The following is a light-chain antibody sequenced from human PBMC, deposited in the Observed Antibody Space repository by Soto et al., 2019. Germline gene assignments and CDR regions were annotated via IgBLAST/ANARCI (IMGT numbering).Light chain of an antibody. Sequence: ETVMTQSPATLSESQGERATLSCRASKSVSNNLAWYQQKPGQAPRLLIYGAAARATGIPARFSGSGFGTEFTLTISSLQSEDSAVYYYQHYNEWPLTFGGGTKVEIK. V-gene: IGKV3-15*01. CDR3: QHYNEWPLT. CDR1: KSVSNN. J-gene: IGKJ4*01. CDR2: GAA.